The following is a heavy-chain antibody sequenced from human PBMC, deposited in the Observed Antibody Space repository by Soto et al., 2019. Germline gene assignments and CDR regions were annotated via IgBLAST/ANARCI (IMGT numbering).Heavy chain of an antibody. V-gene: IGHV3-23*01. CDR3: ARYIPGVRYYGMDV. CDR2: IGESGTPT. J-gene: IGHJ6*02. CDR1: GFTFSSYA. Sequence: EVQLLESGGGLVQPGGSLRLSCAASGFTFSSYAMKWVRQAPGKGLEWVSLIGESGTPTYYADSVKGRFTISRDNSGNTLFREMYSLRAEDTAVYYCARYIPGVRYYGMDVWGQGTTVTFSS. D-gene: IGHD2-2*01.